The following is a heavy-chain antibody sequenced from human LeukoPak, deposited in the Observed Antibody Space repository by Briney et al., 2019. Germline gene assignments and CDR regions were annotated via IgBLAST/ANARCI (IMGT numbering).Heavy chain of an antibody. CDR1: GFTFSSYS. Sequence: GGSLRLSCAASGFTFSSYSMNWVRQAPGKGLEWVSSISSSSSYIYYADSVKGRFTISRDNAKNSLYLQMNSLRAEDTAVYYCARVCSSTSCSGSFDYWGQGTLVTVSS. D-gene: IGHD2-2*01. CDR2: ISSSSSYI. CDR3: ARVCSSTSCSGSFDY. V-gene: IGHV3-21*01. J-gene: IGHJ4*02.